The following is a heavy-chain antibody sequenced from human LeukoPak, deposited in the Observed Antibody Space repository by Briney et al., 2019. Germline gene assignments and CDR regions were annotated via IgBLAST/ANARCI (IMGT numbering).Heavy chain of an antibody. D-gene: IGHD5-24*01. V-gene: IGHV3-9*01. J-gene: IGHJ6*02. Sequence: GRSLRLSCAASGFTFDDYAMHWVRQAPGKGLEWVSGISWNSGSIGYADSVKGRFTISRDNAKNSLYLQMNSLRAEDTALYYCAKDNQRWLRHDTMSVGMDVWGQGTTVTVSS. CDR3: AKDNQRWLRHDTMSVGMDV. CDR2: ISWNSGSI. CDR1: GFTFDDYA.